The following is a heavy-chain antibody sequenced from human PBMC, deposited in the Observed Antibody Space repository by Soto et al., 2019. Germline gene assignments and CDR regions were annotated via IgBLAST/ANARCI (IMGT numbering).Heavy chain of an antibody. CDR1: GGSISSGDYY. CDR2: IHYSGST. V-gene: IGHV4-30-4*01. J-gene: IGHJ4*02. D-gene: IGHD4-17*01. CDR3: ARVEAPTVTTGFDH. Sequence: QVQLQESGPGLVKPSQTLSLTCTVSGGSISSGDYYWSWIRQPPGKGLVWIGYIHYSGSTYYSPSLKSRVTISVDTSKNQFSLKLSSVTAADTAVYFCARVEAPTVTTGFDHWGQGTQVTVSS.